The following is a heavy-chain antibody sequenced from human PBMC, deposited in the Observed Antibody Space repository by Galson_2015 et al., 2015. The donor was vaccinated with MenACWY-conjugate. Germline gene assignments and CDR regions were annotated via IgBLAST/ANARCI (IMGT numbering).Heavy chain of an antibody. D-gene: IGHD4-17*01. CDR3: ARSPPTTVTRDYFDY. Sequence: LSLTCTVSGGSISHSGYYWGWIRQPPGKGLEWIGNIYYSGSTHYNPSLKSRVTISVDTSKNQFSLKLSSVTAADTAVYYCARSPPTTVTRDYFDYWGQGTLVTVSS. CDR1: GGSISHSGYY. J-gene: IGHJ4*02. V-gene: IGHV4-39*01. CDR2: IYYSGST.